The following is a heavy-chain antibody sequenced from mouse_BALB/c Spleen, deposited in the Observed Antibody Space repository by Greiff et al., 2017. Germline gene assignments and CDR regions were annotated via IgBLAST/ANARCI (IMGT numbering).Heavy chain of an antibody. CDR2: IYPYNGGT. J-gene: IGHJ3*01. CDR3: ARGYYGSRGAWMAY. D-gene: IGHD1-1*01. V-gene: IGHV1S29*02. Sequence: VQLQQSGPELVKPGASVTISCTASGYTFTDYNMHWVKQSHGKSLEWIGYIYPYNGGTGYNQKFKSKATLTVDNSSSTAYMELRSLTSEDSAVYYCARGYYGSRGAWMAYWGQGTLVTVSA. CDR1: GYTFTDYN.